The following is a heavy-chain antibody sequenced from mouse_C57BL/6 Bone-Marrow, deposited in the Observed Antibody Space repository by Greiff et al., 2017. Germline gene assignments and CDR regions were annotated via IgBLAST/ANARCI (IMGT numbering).Heavy chain of an antibody. Sequence: EVQLQQSGPELVKPGASVKISCKASGYSFTGYYMNWVKQSPEKSLEWIGEINPSTGGTTYNQQLKAKATLTVDKSSSTAYMQLKSLTSEDSACYYCARDDGFAYWGQGTLVTVSA. V-gene: IGHV1-42*01. J-gene: IGHJ3*01. D-gene: IGHD2-12*01. CDR2: INPSTGGT. CDR3: ARDDGFAY. CDR1: GYSFTGYY.